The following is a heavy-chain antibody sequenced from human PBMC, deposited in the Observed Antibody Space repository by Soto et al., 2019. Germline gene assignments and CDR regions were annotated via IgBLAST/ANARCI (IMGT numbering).Heavy chain of an antibody. J-gene: IGHJ4*02. Sequence: SETLSLTCSVSGGSINSDDSFWGWVRQSPGKGLEWIGSLYYGGSTFYNPSLKSRVTISVDTSKNHFSLKLSSVTPADTAVYYCARARFCTSTSCYHYLDFWGQGTLVTVSS. CDR1: GGSINSDDSF. D-gene: IGHD2-2*01. V-gene: IGHV4-39*07. CDR2: LYYGGST. CDR3: ARARFCTSTSCYHYLDF.